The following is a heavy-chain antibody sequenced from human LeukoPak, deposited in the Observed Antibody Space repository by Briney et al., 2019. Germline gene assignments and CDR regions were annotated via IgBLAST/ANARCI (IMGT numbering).Heavy chain of an antibody. CDR2: VNPDSGGT. D-gene: IGHD3-16*02. V-gene: IGHV1-2*02. CDR3: ARTMGYHWRIDY. J-gene: IGHJ4*02. CDR1: GYTFTSYG. Sequence: ASVKVSCKASGYTFTSYGISWVRQAPGQGLEWMGWVNPDSGGTHYAQNFQGRVTMTRETSITTAFMELSSLTSDDTAMYYCARTMGYHWRIDYWGQGTLVTVSS.